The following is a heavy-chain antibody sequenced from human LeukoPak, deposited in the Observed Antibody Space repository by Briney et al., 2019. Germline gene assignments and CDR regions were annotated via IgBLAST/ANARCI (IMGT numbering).Heavy chain of an antibody. CDR1: GASINSYW. CDR2: IYYSGST. CDR3: ARLSSGSYYYYGMDV. J-gene: IGHJ6*02. V-gene: IGHV4-59*01. D-gene: IGHD3-10*01. Sequence: PSETLSLTCSVSGASINSYWWSWIRQPPGRGLEWIGYIYYSGSTNYNPSLKSRVTISVDTSKNQFSLKLSSVTAAGTAVYYCARLSSGSYYYYGMDVWGQGTTVTVSS.